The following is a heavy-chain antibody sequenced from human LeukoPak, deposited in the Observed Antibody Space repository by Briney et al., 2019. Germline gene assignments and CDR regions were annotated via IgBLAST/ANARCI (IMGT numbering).Heavy chain of an antibody. V-gene: IGHV4-30-4*01. D-gene: IGHD3-10*01. CDR3: ARVDAVVRGVIKFDYFDY. CDR2: IYYSGST. Sequence: SQTLSLTCTVSGVSISSGDYYWSWIRQPPGKGLEWIGYIYYSGSTYYNPSLKSRVTISVDTSKNQFSLKLSSVTAADTAVYYCARVDAVVRGVIKFDYFDYWGQGTLVTVSS. J-gene: IGHJ4*02. CDR1: GVSISSGDYY.